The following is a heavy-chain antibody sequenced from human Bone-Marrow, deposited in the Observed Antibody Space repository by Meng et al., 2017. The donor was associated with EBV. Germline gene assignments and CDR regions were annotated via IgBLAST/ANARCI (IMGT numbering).Heavy chain of an antibody. CDR2: ISASGGST. CDR1: GFTFNDYA. CDR3: AKRGWDSGYDS. J-gene: IGHJ4*02. Sequence: KVLDAGGGSIKPGGSLRLSCAASGFTFNDYAMAWVRQAPGKGLEWVAGISASGGSTYYADSVKGRFTISRDNSKNTQYLQMNSLRVEDSAVYYCAKRGWDSGYDSWGRGTLVTVSS. V-gene: IGHV3-23*01. D-gene: IGHD5-12*01.